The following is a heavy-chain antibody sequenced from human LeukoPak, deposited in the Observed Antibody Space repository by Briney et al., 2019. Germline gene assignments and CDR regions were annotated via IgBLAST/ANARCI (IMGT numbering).Heavy chain of an antibody. J-gene: IGHJ4*02. Sequence: SETLSLTCTVSGGSISSYYWSWIRQPPGKGLEWIGYIYYSGSTNYNPSLKGRVTISVDTSKNQFSLKLSSVTAADTAVYYCARQVYGDYPLDYWGQGTLVTVSS. V-gene: IGHV4-59*08. CDR1: GGSISSYY. CDR2: IYYSGST. CDR3: ARQVYGDYPLDY. D-gene: IGHD4-17*01.